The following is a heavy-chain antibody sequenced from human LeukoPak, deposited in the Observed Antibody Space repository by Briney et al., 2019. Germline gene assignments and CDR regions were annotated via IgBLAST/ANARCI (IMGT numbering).Heavy chain of an antibody. CDR2: INHSGST. J-gene: IGHJ4*02. CDR3: ARGSGWFKPNFDY. D-gene: IGHD6-19*01. CDR1: GGSISSAGYC. V-gene: IGHV4-34*01. Sequence: SETLSLTCTVSGGSISSAGYCWSWIRQPPGKGLEWIGEINHSGSTNYNPSLKSRVTISVDTSKNQFSLKLSSVTAADTAVYYCARGSGWFKPNFDYWGQGTLVTVSS.